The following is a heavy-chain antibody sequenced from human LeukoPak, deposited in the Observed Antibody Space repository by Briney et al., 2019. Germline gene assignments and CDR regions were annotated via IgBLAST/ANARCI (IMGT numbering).Heavy chain of an antibody. V-gene: IGHV4-4*07. J-gene: IGHJ4*02. Sequence: SETLSLTCTVSGGSIRSFYWSWIRQSARKGLEWVGRIYSHGNANYNPSLNSRVTMSLDTSKNQFSLKLTSVTAADTAVYYCARDLVLNPGGATPGGDYWGQGTLVTVSS. CDR3: ARDLVLNPGGATPGGDY. D-gene: IGHD1-26*01. CDR2: IYSHGNA. CDR1: GGSIRSFY.